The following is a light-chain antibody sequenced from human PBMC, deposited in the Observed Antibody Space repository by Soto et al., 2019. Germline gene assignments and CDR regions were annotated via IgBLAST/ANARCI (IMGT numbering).Light chain of an antibody. J-gene: IGLJ1*01. CDR3: SSYTSSSTLEA. V-gene: IGLV2-14*01. Sequence: QSVLTQPASVSGSPGQSITTSCTGTSSDVGGYNYVSWYQQHPGKAPKLMIYDVSNRPSGVSNRFSGSKSGNTASLTISRLQAEDEADYYCSSYTSSSTLEAIGIATKATVL. CDR2: DVS. CDR1: SSDVGGYNY.